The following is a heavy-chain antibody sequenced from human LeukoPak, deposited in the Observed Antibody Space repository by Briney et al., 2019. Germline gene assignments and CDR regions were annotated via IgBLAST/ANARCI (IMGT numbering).Heavy chain of an antibody. CDR2: ISSSSSYI. D-gene: IGHD6-13*01. Sequence: GGSLRLSCAASGFTFSSYSTNWVRQAPGKGLEWVSSISSSSSYIYYADSVKGRFTISRDNAKNSLYLQMNSLRAEDTAVYYCARIGQQLLIDYWGQGTLVTVSS. CDR1: GFTFSSYS. V-gene: IGHV3-21*01. J-gene: IGHJ4*02. CDR3: ARIGQQLLIDY.